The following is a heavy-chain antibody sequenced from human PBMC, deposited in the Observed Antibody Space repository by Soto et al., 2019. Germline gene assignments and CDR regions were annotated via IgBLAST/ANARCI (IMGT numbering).Heavy chain of an antibody. V-gene: IGHV1-18*01. D-gene: IGHD3-22*01. CDR3: ARDFSMTVVVGGY. Sequence: QVQLVQSGVEGKKPGASVKVSCKASGYTFTSYGISWVRQAPGQGLEWMGWISAYNGDTKYAQRFQGRVTMTTDTSTSTAYMDLRSLRSDDTAVYYCARDFSMTVVVGGYWGQGTLVTVSS. J-gene: IGHJ4*02. CDR1: GYTFTSYG. CDR2: ISAYNGDT.